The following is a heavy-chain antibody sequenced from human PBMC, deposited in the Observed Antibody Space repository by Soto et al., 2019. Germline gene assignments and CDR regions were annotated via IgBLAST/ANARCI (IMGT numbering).Heavy chain of an antibody. CDR3: ARVYYYDSSGPRPFDY. CDR1: GFTFSSYI. Sequence: PGGALRLSCAASGFTFSSYIMNWGRQAPGKGLEWVSYISSSSSTIYYADSVKGRFTISRDNAKNSLYLQMNSLRDEDTAVYYCARVYYYDSSGPRPFDYWGQGTLVTVSS. D-gene: IGHD3-22*01. J-gene: IGHJ4*02. V-gene: IGHV3-48*02. CDR2: ISSSSSTI.